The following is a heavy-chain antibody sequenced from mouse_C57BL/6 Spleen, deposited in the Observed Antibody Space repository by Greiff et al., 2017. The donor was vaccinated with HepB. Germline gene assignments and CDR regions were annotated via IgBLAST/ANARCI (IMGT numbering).Heavy chain of an antibody. CDR3: ARRDWDENYFDY. J-gene: IGHJ2*01. CDR1: GYAFTNYL. Sequence: VKLQESGAELVRPGTSVKVSCKASGYAFTNYLIEWVKQRPGQGLEWIGVINPGSGGTNYNEKFKGKATLTADKSSSTAYMQLSSLTSEDSAVYFCARRDWDENYFDYWGQGTTLTVSS. V-gene: IGHV1-54*01. D-gene: IGHD4-1*01. CDR2: INPGSGGT.